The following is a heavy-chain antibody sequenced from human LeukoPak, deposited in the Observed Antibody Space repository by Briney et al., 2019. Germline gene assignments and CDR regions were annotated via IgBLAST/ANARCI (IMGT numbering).Heavy chain of an antibody. CDR3: ARRMNHYYDSSGYSNWFDP. CDR2: IYYSGST. Sequence: SETLSLTCTVSGGSISSYYWSWIRQPPGKGLEWIGYIYYSGSTNYNPSLKSRVTISVDTSKNQFSLRLSSVTAADTAVYYCARRMNHYYDSSGYSNWFDPWGQGTLVTVSS. CDR1: GGSISSYY. J-gene: IGHJ5*02. V-gene: IGHV4-59*08. D-gene: IGHD3-22*01.